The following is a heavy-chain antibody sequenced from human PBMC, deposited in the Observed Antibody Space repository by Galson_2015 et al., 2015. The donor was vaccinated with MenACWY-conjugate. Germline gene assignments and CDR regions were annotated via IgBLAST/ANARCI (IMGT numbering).Heavy chain of an antibody. CDR3: TTDLEAYCSSTSCYFDY. V-gene: IGHV3-15*07. Sequence: SLRLSCAASGFTFSNAWMNWVRQAPGKGLEWVGRIKSKTDGGTTDYAASVKGRFTISRDDSKNTLYLQMNSLKTEDTAVYYCTTDLEAYCSSTSCYFDYWGQGTLVTVSS. D-gene: IGHD2-2*01. CDR2: IKSKTDGGTT. CDR1: GFTFSNAW. J-gene: IGHJ4*02.